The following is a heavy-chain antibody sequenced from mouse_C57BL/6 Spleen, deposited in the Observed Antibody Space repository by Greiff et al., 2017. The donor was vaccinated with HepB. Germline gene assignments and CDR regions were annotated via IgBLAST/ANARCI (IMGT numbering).Heavy chain of an antibody. V-gene: IGHV1-81*01. Sequence: QVHVKQSGAELARPGASVKLSCKASGYTFTSYGISWVKQRTGQGLEWIGEIYPRSGNTYYNEKFKGKATLTADKSSSTAYMELRSLTSEDSAVYFCARNPFTTVVAKDWYFDVWGTGTTVTVSS. CDR1: GYTFTSYG. CDR2: IYPRSGNT. J-gene: IGHJ1*03. D-gene: IGHD1-1*01. CDR3: ARNPFTTVVAKDWYFDV.